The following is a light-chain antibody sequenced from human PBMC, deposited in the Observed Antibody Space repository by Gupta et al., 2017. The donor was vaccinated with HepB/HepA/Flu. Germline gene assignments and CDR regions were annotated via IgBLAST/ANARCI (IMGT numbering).Light chain of an antibody. CDR1: NSDVGRYTY. CDR3: SSYTTKSTWV. CDR2: GVS. J-gene: IGLJ3*02. V-gene: IGLV2-14*03. Sequence: QSALTQPASVSGSLGQSITISCTGTNSDVGRYTYVAWHQQHPGKAPKLRIYGVSDRPSGVSYRFSGSKSGNTASLTISGLQAEDEADYDCSSYTTKSTWVFGGGTKLTLL.